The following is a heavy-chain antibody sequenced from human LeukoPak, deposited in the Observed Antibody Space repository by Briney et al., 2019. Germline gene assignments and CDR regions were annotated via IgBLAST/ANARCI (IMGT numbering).Heavy chain of an antibody. Sequence: PGGSLRLSCAASGFTFSTYAMSWVRQAPGKGLEWVSAISNSGGSTYYADSVKGRFTISRDNSKNTLYLQVNSLRAEDTAVYFCARDLGKGRYLDYWGQGTLVTVSS. D-gene: IGHD4-23*01. V-gene: IGHV3-23*01. J-gene: IGHJ4*02. CDR1: GFTFSTYA. CDR3: ARDLGKGRYLDY. CDR2: ISNSGGST.